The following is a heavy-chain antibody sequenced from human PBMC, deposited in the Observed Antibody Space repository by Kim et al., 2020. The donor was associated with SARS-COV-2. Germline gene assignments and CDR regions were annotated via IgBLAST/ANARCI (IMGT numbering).Heavy chain of an antibody. CDR1: GYTFTSYG. D-gene: IGHD3-10*01. V-gene: IGHV1-18*01. J-gene: IGHJ4*02. CDR3: ARDNVGELLWFGELFRFDY. CDR2: ISAYNGNT. Sequence: ASVKVSCKASGYTFTSYGISWVRQAPGQGLEWMGWISAYNGNTNYAQKLQGRVTMTTDTSTSTAYMELRSLRSDDTAVCYCARDNVGELLWFGELFRFDYWGQGTRVTVSS.